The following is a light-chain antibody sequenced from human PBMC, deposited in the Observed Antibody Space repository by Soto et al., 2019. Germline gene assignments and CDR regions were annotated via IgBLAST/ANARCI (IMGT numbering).Light chain of an antibody. CDR1: QDISNL. CDR3: QQHAAYPRD. CDR2: SAS. Sequence: DIQVTQSPSAMSAAVGDRVTITCRTSQDISNLLGWFQQRPGKAPKRLISSASTLETGVPSRFSGTGSGTEFTLTITSLQPEDFATYYCQQHAAYPRDFGQGTKVDIK. J-gene: IGKJ1*01. V-gene: IGKV1-17*03.